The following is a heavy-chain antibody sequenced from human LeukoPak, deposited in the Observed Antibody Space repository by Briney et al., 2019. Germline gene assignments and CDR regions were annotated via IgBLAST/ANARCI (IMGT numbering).Heavy chain of an antibody. V-gene: IGHV3-11*04. CDR3: ARGVKIAARPLYFDY. CDR2: ISSSGSTI. Sequence: PGGSLRLSCAASGFTFSDYYMSWIRQAPGKGLEWVSYISSSGSTIYCADSVKGRFTISRDNAKNSLYLQMNSLRAEDTAVYYCARGVKIAARPLYFDYWGQGTLVTVSS. D-gene: IGHD6-6*01. J-gene: IGHJ4*02. CDR1: GFTFSDYY.